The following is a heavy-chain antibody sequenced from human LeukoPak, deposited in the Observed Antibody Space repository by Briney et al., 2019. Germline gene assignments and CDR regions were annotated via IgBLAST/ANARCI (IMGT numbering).Heavy chain of an antibody. J-gene: IGHJ4*02. Sequence: GRSLRLAWAPSAFTVSSYAMQWVRQAPGRGLGWVALMSYDGSNKYYAHSVKGRIAVSRDNSKNTLYLQMNSLRAEDTAVYCCARGYSNSWYFFDYWGQGTLVTVSS. CDR1: AFTVSSYA. CDR2: MSYDGSNK. CDR3: ARGYSNSWYFFDY. V-gene: IGHV3-30*09. D-gene: IGHD6-13*01.